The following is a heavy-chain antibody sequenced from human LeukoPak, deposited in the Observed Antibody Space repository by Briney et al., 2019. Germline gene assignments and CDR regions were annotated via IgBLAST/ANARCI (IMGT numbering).Heavy chain of an antibody. Sequence: GGSLRLSCAASGFSFSHYYMTWIRQAPGKGLEWVASISSSSTYMYNADSVKGRFTISRDNAKNSLYLQMNSLRAEDTAVYYCATKKGVVAVAGTFDYWGQGTLVTVSS. D-gene: IGHD6-19*01. CDR3: ATKKGVVAVAGTFDY. CDR2: ISSSSTYM. V-gene: IGHV3-21*01. CDR1: GFSFSHYY. J-gene: IGHJ4*02.